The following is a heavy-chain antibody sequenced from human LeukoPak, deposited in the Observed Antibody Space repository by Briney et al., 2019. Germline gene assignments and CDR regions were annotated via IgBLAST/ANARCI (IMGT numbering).Heavy chain of an antibody. J-gene: IGHJ4*02. D-gene: IGHD2/OR15-2a*01. CDR3: ARELTFDY. CDR1: GFTFSSYS. Sequence: PGGSLRLSCAASGFTFSSYSMNWVRQAPGKGLEWVSYISSSDSYIYYGDSVKGRFTISRDNAKNSLYLQMNSLRAEDTAVYYCARELTFDYWGQGTLVTVSS. V-gene: IGHV3-21*01. CDR2: ISSSDSYI.